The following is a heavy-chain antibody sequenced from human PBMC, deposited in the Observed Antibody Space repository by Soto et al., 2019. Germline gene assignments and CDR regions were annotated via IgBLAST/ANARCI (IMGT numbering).Heavy chain of an antibody. V-gene: IGHV4-59*01. CDR2: ISYRGST. Sequence: SETLSLTCTVSAGSITTSCWSWIRQPLGKALEWIGYISYRGSTNYNPSLKSRLTISIDTSKSQISLKLTSMTTADTAVYYCASSGIVGREVNTWFDPWGQGTLVTAPQ. CDR3: ASSGIVGREVNTWFDP. D-gene: IGHD3-22*01. J-gene: IGHJ5*02. CDR1: AGSITTSC.